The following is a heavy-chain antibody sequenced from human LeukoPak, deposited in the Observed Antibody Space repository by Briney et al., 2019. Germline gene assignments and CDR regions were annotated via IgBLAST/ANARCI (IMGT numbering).Heavy chain of an antibody. Sequence: SETLSLTCVVYGGSFSGYYWSWIRQPPGKGLEWIGEIDQSGTTNYNPSLKSRVSISVDTSKKRFSLTLTSMTAADTAVYYCARGPPRSFGEELLDVWGKGTTVTVSS. V-gene: IGHV4-34*01. CDR2: IDQSGTT. J-gene: IGHJ6*04. CDR3: ARGPPRSFGEELLDV. CDR1: GGSFSGYY. D-gene: IGHD3-10*01.